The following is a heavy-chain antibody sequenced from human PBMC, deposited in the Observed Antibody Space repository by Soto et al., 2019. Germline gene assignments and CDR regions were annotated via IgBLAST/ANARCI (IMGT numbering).Heavy chain of an antibody. CDR1: GFTFSSYA. V-gene: IGHV3-23*01. D-gene: IGHD2-2*01. CDR2: MSGSGGST. CDR3: AKDYLKYQLLLFYYFDY. J-gene: IGHJ4*02. Sequence: EVQLLESGGGLVQPGGSLRLSCAASGFTFSSYAMSWFRQAPGKGLEWVSAMSGSGGSTYYADSVKGRFTISRDNSKNTLYLQMNSLRAEDTAVYYCAKDYLKYQLLLFYYFDYWGQGTLVTVSS.